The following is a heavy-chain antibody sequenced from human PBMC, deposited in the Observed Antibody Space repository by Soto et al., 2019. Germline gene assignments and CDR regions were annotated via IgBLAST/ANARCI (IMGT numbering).Heavy chain of an antibody. D-gene: IGHD3-10*01. CDR1: GFTFSHYN. CDR3: ARDREDFLRIFDC. V-gene: IGHV3-48*01. CDR2: INTGSSTT. J-gene: IGHJ4*02. Sequence: EVQLVESGGGLIQPGGSLRHSCAASGFTFSHYNMNWVRQAPGKGLEWNAYINTGSSTTSYADSVEGRFTISRENAKNSLYLEMNSLRAEDTAVYYCARDREDFLRIFDCWGRGTLVSVSS.